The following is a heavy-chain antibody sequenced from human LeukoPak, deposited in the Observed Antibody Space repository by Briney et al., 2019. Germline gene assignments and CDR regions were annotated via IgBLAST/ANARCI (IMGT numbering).Heavy chain of an antibody. J-gene: IGHJ4*02. CDR2: IKQDGSEK. CDR3: AREWQGGIAAAGTRIEGDY. D-gene: IGHD6-13*01. Sequence: GSLRLSCAVSGFSVSGYWMTWVRQAPGKGLEWVANIKQDGSEKNYVDSVKGRFTISRDNAENSLFLQMNSLRVEDTAVYYCAREWQGGIAAAGTRIEGDYWGQGTLVAVSS. V-gene: IGHV3-7*01. CDR1: GFSVSGYW.